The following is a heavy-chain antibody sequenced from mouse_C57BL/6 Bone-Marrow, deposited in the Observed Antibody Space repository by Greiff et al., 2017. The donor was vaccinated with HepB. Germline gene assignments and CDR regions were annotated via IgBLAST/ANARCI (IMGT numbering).Heavy chain of an antibody. V-gene: IGHV5-12*01. D-gene: IGHD2-3*01. J-gene: IGHJ3*01. Sequence: EVNVVESGGGLVQPGGSLKLSCAASGFTFSDYYMYWVRQTPEKRLEWVAYISNGGGSTYYPDTVKGRFTISRDNAKNTLYLQMSRLKSEDTAMYYCARPYDGYPPFAYWGQGTLVTVSA. CDR1: GFTFSDYY. CDR2: ISNGGGST. CDR3: ARPYDGYPPFAY.